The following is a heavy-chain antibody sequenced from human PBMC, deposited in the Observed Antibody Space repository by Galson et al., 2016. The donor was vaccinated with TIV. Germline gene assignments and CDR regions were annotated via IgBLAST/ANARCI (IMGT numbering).Heavy chain of an antibody. CDR3: ARERRHCGNECFLRYYYGMDA. CDR2: IDSDGST. Sequence: SLRLSCAASGLSVSDNSMTWVRQAPGKGLEWVALIDSDGSTIHADSVKGRFTVSRDNSKNMVYLQMNSLRPEDTAVYFCARERRHCGNECFLRYYYGMDAWGQGTTVTVSS. CDR1: GLSVSDNS. D-gene: IGHD2-21*01. J-gene: IGHJ6*02. V-gene: IGHV3-66*02.